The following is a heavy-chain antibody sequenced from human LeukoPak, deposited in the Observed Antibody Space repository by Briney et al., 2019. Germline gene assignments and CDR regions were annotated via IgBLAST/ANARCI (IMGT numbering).Heavy chain of an antibody. J-gene: IGHJ4*02. Sequence: SETLSLTCTVSGGSISGYYWSWIRQPAGRGLEWIGRIYGSGSTYYNPSLKSRVTMSVDTSKNQFSLKLTSVTAADTAVYYCARDGTPYYYGSGSHFDYWGQGTLVTVSS. CDR2: IYGSGST. V-gene: IGHV4-4*07. CDR3: ARDGTPYYYGSGSHFDY. D-gene: IGHD3-10*01. CDR1: GGSISGYY.